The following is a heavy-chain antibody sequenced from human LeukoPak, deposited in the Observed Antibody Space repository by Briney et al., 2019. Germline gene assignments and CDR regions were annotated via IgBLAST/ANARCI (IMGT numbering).Heavy chain of an antibody. D-gene: IGHD3-10*01. V-gene: IGHV5-51*01. CDR2: IYPSDSET. CDR3: ARPRTDCYGSGSYYCDY. J-gene: IGHJ4*02. Sequence: GESLKISCKVSGYSFTSYYIGWVRQMPGKGLEWMGIIYPSDSETRYSPSFQGQVTISADKSISTAYLQWTSLKASDTAIYYCARPRTDCYGSGSYYCDYWGQGTLVTVSS. CDR1: GYSFTSYY.